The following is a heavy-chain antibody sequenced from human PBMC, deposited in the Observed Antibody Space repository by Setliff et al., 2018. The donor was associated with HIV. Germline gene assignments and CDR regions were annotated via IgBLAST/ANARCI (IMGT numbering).Heavy chain of an antibody. V-gene: IGHV1-8*02. CDR3: ARRGAFYYYYYMDV. D-gene: IGHD6-25*01. CDR1: GDTFTSYD. CDR2: MTPYSGNT. J-gene: IGHJ6*03. Sequence: ASVKVSCKTSGDTFTSYDINWVRQAAGHGLEWMGRMTPYSGNTGYAQKFQGRVSMTRNTSISTAYMELSSLRSEDTAVYYCARRGAFYYYYYMDVWGKGTTVTVSS.